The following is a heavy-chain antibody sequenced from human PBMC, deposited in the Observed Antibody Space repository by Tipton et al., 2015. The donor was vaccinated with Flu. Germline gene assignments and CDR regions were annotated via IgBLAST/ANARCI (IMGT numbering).Heavy chain of an antibody. V-gene: IGHV4-39*07. CDR3: ARVWSSFVATASLDY. Sequence: TLSLTCTVSGGSISTSGYYWGWIRQPPGKGLEWIGSIRYGGSSYYPPSLKSRVTISLDMSKDQFSLKLASVTAADTAVYYCARVWSSFVATASLDYWGRGTLVTVSS. J-gene: IGHJ4*02. CDR1: GGSISTSGYY. D-gene: IGHD1-1*01. CDR2: IRYGGSS.